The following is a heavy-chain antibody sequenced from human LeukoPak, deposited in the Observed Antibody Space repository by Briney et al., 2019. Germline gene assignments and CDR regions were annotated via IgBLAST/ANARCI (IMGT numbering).Heavy chain of an antibody. CDR1: GYTFTVYY. CDR2: INPRGGVT. D-gene: IGHD2-15*01. Sequence: ASVRVSFKASGYTFTVYYIHWGRQAPGQGLEWMGWINPRGGVTKYAQKFQGRVTMTRDTAISTAYMELRRLTSDDTAVYFCARRYCSGISCYPDYWGQGTLVTVSS. CDR3: ARRYCSGISCYPDY. J-gene: IGHJ4*02. V-gene: IGHV1-2*02.